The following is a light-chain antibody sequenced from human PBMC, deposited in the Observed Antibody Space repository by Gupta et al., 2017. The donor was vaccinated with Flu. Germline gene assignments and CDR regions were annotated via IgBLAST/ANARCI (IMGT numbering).Light chain of an antibody. J-gene: IGLJ3*02. CDR3: GTWDNSLDFSRV. CDR1: SSNIGVNY. Sequence: QSVLTQPPSVSAAPGQTVTISCPGSSSNIGVNYVSWYQQFPGTAPKLLIYDNDKRPSGIPDRFSGSKSGTSATLGITGLQTGDEADYYCGTWDNSLDFSRVFGGGTKLTVL. V-gene: IGLV1-51*01. CDR2: DND.